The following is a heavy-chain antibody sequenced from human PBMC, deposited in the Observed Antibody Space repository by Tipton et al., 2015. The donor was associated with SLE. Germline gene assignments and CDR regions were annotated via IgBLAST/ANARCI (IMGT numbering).Heavy chain of an antibody. CDR2: IYHSGST. Sequence: TLSLTCAVSGGSISSSNWWSWVRQPPGKGLEWIGEIYHSGSTNYNPSLKRRVTISVDTSKNQFSLKLSSVTAADTAVYYCARVRGRGYFQHWGQGTLVTVSS. J-gene: IGHJ1*01. V-gene: IGHV4-4*02. CDR1: GGSISSSNW. D-gene: IGHD3-10*01. CDR3: ARVRGRGYFQH.